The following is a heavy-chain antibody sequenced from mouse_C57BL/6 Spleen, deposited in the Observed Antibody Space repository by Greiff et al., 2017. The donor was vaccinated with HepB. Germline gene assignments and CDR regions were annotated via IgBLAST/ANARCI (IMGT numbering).Heavy chain of an antibody. V-gene: IGHV1-82*01. D-gene: IGHD1-1*01. CDR2: IYPGDGDT. CDR1: GYAFSSSW. J-gene: IGHJ2*01. Sequence: VQLVESGPELVKPGASVKISCKASGYAFSSSWMNWVKQMPGKGLEWIGRIYPGDGDTNYNGKFKGKATLTADKSSSTAYMQLSSLTSEDSAVYFCAREALITTVFDYWGQGTTLTVSS. CDR3: AREALITTVFDY.